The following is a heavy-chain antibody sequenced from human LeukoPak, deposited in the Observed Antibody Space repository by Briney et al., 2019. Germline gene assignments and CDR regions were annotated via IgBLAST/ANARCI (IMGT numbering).Heavy chain of an antibody. CDR3: ARVADTAMVPPADWFDP. Sequence: SETLSLTCTVSGGSISSGSYYWSWIRQPAGKGLEWIGRIYTSGSTNYNPYLKSRVTISVDTSKNQFSLKLSSVTAADTAVYYCARVADTAMVPPADWFDPWGQGTLVTVSS. V-gene: IGHV4-61*02. CDR2: IYTSGST. J-gene: IGHJ5*02. CDR1: GGSISSGSYY. D-gene: IGHD5-18*01.